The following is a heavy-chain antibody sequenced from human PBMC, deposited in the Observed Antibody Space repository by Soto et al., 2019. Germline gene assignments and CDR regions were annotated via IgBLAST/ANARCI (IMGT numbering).Heavy chain of an antibody. CDR3: ARQWGATFDY. CDR2: IYYSGST. D-gene: IGHD2-8*01. V-gene: IGHV4-59*01. Sequence: SETLSLTCTVSGGSISSYYWSWIRQPPGKGLEWIGYIYYSGSTNYNPSLKSRVTISVDTSKNQFSLRLTSVTAADTAVYYCARQWGATFDYWGQGTLVTVSS. J-gene: IGHJ4*02. CDR1: GGSISSYY.